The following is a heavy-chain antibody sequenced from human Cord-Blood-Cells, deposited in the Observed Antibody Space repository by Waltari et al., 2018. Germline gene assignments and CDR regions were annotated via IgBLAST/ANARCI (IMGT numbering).Heavy chain of an antibody. CDR2: ISYDGSNK. V-gene: IGHV3-30-3*01. J-gene: IGHJ3*02. CDR1: GFTFSSHA. Sequence: QVQLVESGGGVVQPGRSLRLSCAASGFTFSSHAMHWARQAPGKGLEWVAVISYDGSNKYYADSVKGRFTISRDNSKNTLYLQMNSLRAEDTAVYYCARVLLTDDAFDIWGQGTMVTVSS. D-gene: IGHD7-27*01. CDR3: ARVLLTDDAFDI.